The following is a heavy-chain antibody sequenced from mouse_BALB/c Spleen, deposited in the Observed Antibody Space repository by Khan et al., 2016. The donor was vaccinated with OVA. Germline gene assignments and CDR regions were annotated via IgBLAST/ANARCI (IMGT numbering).Heavy chain of an antibody. CDR1: EYEFPSHD. J-gene: IGHJ3*01. D-gene: IGHD2-4*01. CDR3: ARPYDYDGAY. CDR2: INSDGGIT. V-gene: IGHV5-2*01. Sequence: EVQLVESGGGLVQPGESLKLSCESNEYEFPSHDMSWVRKTPEKRLELVAAINSDGGITYYPDPLERRFIISRDNTKKTLYLQMSSLRSEDTAFYYCARPYDYDGAYWGQGTLVTVSA.